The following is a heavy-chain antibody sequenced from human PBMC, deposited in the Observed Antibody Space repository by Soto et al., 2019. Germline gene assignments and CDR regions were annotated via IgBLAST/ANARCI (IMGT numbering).Heavy chain of an antibody. D-gene: IGHD2-2*01. CDR1: GFTFSMSA. V-gene: IGHV1-58*02. J-gene: IGHJ4*02. CDR3: VVCRSSRCYGKFDH. Sequence: GASVKVSCKTSGFTFSMSAIQWVRQTRGQRLEWIGWVVSDSSSTNSAQMFQGRVTFTRDMSTSTVYMDLSSLSFDDTAVYYCVVCRSSRCYGKFDHWGQGTLVTVSS. CDR2: VVSDSSST.